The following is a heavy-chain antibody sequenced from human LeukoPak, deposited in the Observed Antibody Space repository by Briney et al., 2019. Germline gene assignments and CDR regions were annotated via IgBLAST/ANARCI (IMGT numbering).Heavy chain of an antibody. Sequence: PSQTLSLTCTVSGGSISSGGYYWSWIRQHPGKGLEWIGYIYYSAITYYNPSLKSRVTMSVDTSKNQVSLKLSSVTAADTAVYYCARALGDFWSGETLACDIWGQGTMVTVSS. CDR3: ARALGDFWSGETLACDI. V-gene: IGHV4-31*03. J-gene: IGHJ3*02. D-gene: IGHD3-3*01. CDR1: GGSISSGGYY. CDR2: IYYSAIT.